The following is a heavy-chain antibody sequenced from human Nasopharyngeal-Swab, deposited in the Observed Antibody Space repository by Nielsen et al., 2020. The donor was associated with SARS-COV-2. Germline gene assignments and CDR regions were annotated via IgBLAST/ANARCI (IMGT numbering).Heavy chain of an antibody. D-gene: IGHD6-13*01. CDR1: GGSISSYY. V-gene: IGHV4-59*01. Sequence: SETLSLTCTVSGGSISSYYWSWIRQPPGKGLEWIGYIYYSGSTNYNPSLKSRVTISVDTSKNQFSLKLSSVTAADTAVYYCARDGIAAAGTWPNNWFDPWGQGTLVTVSS. CDR2: IYYSGST. CDR3: ARDGIAAAGTWPNNWFDP. J-gene: IGHJ5*02.